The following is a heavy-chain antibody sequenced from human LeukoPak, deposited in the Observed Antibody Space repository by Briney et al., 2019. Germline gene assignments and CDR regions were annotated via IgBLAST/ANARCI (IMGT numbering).Heavy chain of an antibody. J-gene: IGHJ4*02. CDR3: TRLFSESSSWALDY. Sequence: GGSLRLSCTASGFSFGDYAMSWVRQAPGKGLEWVGFIRSKLYGGTTQYAASVKGRFTISRDDLKSIAYLQMNSLKTEDTAVYYCTRLFSESSSWALDYWGQGSLVTVSS. V-gene: IGHV3-49*04. D-gene: IGHD6-13*01. CDR2: IRSKLYGGTT. CDR1: GFSFGDYA.